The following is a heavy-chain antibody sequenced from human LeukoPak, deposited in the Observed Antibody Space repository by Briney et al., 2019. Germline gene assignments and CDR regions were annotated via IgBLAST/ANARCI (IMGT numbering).Heavy chain of an antibody. D-gene: IGHD3-22*01. CDR1: GFTFSSYG. CDR2: IYYSGSA. V-gene: IGHV4-39*01. J-gene: IGHJ4*02. Sequence: GSLRLSCAASGFTFSSYGMHWIRQPPGKGLEWIGSIYYSGSAYYNPSLKSRVTISVDTSKNQFSLKLSSVTAADTAVYYCARGSGYYYGDFDYWGQGTLVTVSS. CDR3: ARGSGYYYGDFDY.